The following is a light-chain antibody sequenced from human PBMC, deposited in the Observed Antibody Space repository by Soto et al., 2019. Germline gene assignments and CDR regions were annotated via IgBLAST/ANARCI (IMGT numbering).Light chain of an antibody. CDR3: SSYTSSSTLDVV. V-gene: IGLV2-14*01. Sequence: QSALTQPASVSGSPGQAITISCTGTSRDVGGYNYVSWYQQHPGKAPKLMIYDVSNRPSGVSNRFSGSKSGNTASLTISGLQAEDEADYSCSSYTSSSTLDVVFGGGTKLTVL. CDR2: DVS. CDR1: SRDVGGYNY. J-gene: IGLJ2*01.